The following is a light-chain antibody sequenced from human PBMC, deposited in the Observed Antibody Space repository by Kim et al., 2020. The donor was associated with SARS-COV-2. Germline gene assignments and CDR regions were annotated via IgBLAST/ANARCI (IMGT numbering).Light chain of an antibody. Sequence: DIQMTQSPSSLSASVGDRVTITCQASQDISNYLNWYQQKPGKAPKLLIYDASNLETGVPSRFSGSGSGTDFTFTISSLQPEDIATYYCQQYDNLPMYTFGQGTKLKI. J-gene: IGKJ2*01. CDR3: QQYDNLPMYT. V-gene: IGKV1-33*01. CDR1: QDISNY. CDR2: DAS.